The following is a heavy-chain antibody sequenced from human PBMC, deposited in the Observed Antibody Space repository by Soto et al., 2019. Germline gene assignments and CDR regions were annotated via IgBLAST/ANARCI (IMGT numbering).Heavy chain of an antibody. D-gene: IGHD2-8*02. J-gene: IGHJ4*02. CDR2: IYYSGST. V-gene: IGHV4-31*03. Sequence: PSETLSLTCTVSGGPISSGGYYWSWIRQHPGKGLEWIGYIYYSGSTYYNPSLKSRVTISVDTSKNQFSLKLSSVTAADTVVYYCARSGGSAPWDYWGQGTLVTVSS. CDR1: GGPISSGGYY. CDR3: ARSGGSAPWDY.